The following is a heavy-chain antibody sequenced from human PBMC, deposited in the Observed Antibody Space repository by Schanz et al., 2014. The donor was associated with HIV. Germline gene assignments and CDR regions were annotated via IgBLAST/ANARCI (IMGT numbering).Heavy chain of an antibody. Sequence: QVQLVESGGGVVQPGRSLRLSCAASGFTFRSYGMHWVRQAPGKGLEWVAFISDDGNKQHFIDSVKGRFTISRDNYRNTLSLQMNSLRVEDTAVYYCAKDHRDTSSWDSWGQGTLVSVSS. V-gene: IGHV3-30*18. CDR3: AKDHRDTSSWDS. J-gene: IGHJ4*02. CDR1: GFTFRSYG. D-gene: IGHD6-13*01. CDR2: ISDDGNKQ.